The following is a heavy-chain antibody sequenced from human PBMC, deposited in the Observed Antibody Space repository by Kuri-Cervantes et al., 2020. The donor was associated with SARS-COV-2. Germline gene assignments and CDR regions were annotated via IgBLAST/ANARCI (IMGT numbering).Heavy chain of an antibody. CDR3: ARDHLHYDILTGYSPYGMDV. CDR2: IYHSGST. D-gene: IGHD3-9*01. CDR1: GGSFSGYS. Sequence: SETLSLTCAVYGGSFSGYSWSWIRQPPGKGLEWIGYIYHSGSTYYNPSLKSRVTISVDRSKNQFSLKLSSVTAADTAVYYCARDHLHYDILTGYSPYGMDVWGQGTTVTVSS. V-gene: IGHV4-30-2*01. J-gene: IGHJ6*02.